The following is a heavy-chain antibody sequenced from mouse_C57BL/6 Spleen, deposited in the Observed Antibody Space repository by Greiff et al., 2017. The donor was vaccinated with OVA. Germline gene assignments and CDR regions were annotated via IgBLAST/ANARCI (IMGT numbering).Heavy chain of an antibody. D-gene: IGHD1-1*01. CDR2: IYPGDGDT. CDR3: ARESSPRYFDY. CDR1: GYAFSSSW. V-gene: IGHV1-82*01. J-gene: IGHJ2*01. Sequence: VQLQQSGPELVKPGASVKISCKASGYAFSSSWMNWVKQRPGKGLEWIGRIYPGDGDTNYNGKFKGKATLTADKSSSTAYMQLSSLTSEDAAVYFCARESSPRYFDYWGQGTTLTVSS.